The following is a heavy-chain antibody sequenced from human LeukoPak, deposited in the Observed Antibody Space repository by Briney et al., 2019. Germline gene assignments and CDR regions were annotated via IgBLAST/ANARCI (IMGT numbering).Heavy chain of an antibody. Sequence: GGSLRLSCAASGFSFSIYAMSWVRQAPGKGLEWVATFFSDTGKTDYADSVKGRFTISRDTSKNTLYLQMNSLRAEDTAVYYCAKRGAGSGGLHHWGQGTLVTVSS. CDR2: FFSDTGKT. CDR1: GFSFSIYA. D-gene: IGHD6-19*01. J-gene: IGHJ5*02. V-gene: IGHV3-23*01. CDR3: AKRGAGSGGLHH.